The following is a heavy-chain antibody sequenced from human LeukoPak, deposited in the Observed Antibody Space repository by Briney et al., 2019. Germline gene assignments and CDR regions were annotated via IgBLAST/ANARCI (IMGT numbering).Heavy chain of an antibody. Sequence: PGGSLRLSCAASGYTFTGYYMHWVRQAPGQGLEWMGWINPNSGGTNYAQKFQGRVTMTRDTSISTAYMELSRLRSDDTAVYYCAALWFGELLDTLPDYWGQGTLVTVSS. CDR1: GYTFTGYY. D-gene: IGHD3-10*01. J-gene: IGHJ4*02. CDR3: AALWFGELLDTLPDY. V-gene: IGHV1-2*02. CDR2: INPNSGGT.